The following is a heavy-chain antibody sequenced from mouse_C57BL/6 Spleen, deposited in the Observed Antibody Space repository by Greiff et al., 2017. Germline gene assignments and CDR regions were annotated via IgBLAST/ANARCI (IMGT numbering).Heavy chain of an antibody. J-gene: IGHJ4*01. CDR1: GYTFTDYE. CDR3: TRHSSGYGYYYAMDY. Sequence: QVQLQQSGAELVRPGASVTLSCKASGYTFTDYEMHWVKQTPVHGLEWIGAIDPETGGTAYNQKFKGKAILTADKSSSTAYMELRSLTSEDSAVYYCTRHSSGYGYYYAMDYWGQGTSVTVSS. V-gene: IGHV1-15*01. D-gene: IGHD3-2*02. CDR2: IDPETGGT.